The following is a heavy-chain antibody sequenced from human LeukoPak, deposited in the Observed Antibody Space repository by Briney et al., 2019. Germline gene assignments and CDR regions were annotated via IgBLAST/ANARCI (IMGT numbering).Heavy chain of an antibody. CDR1: GGSFSGYY. CDR3: ASSGRVVTASRASFDI. V-gene: IGHV4-34*01. D-gene: IGHD2-21*02. J-gene: IGHJ3*02. Sequence: PSETLSPTCAVYGGSFSGYYWSWIRQPPGKGLEWIGEINHSGSTNYNPSLKSRVTISVDTSKNQFSLKLSSVTAADTAVYYCASSGRVVTASRASFDIWGQGTMVTVSS. CDR2: INHSGST.